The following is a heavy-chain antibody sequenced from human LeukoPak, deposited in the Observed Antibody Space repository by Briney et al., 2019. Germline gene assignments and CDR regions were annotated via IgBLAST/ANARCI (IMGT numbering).Heavy chain of an antibody. CDR3: ARFRLSGGFGY. J-gene: IGHJ4*02. D-gene: IGHD6-25*01. V-gene: IGHV4-59*01. Sequence: SETLSLTCTVSGGSISSYYWSWIRQPPGKGLEWIGYIYYSGSTNYNPSLKSRVTISVDTSKNQFSLKLSSVTAADTAVYYCARFRLSGGFGYWGQGTLVTVSS. CDR1: GGSISSYY. CDR2: IYYSGST.